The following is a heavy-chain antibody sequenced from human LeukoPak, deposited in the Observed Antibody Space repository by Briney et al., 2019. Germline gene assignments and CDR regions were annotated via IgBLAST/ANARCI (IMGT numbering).Heavy chain of an antibody. D-gene: IGHD2-21*01. Sequence: SETLSLTCTVSGGSIGSYYWSWIRQPPGKGLEWIGYIFYSGSTRYNPSLKSRVTISIDPSKIQFSLNLSSVTAADTAVYYCARGGVVGAGALDYWGQGTLVTVSS. V-gene: IGHV4-59*01. CDR2: IFYSGST. J-gene: IGHJ4*02. CDR1: GGSIGSYY. CDR3: ARGGVVGAGALDY.